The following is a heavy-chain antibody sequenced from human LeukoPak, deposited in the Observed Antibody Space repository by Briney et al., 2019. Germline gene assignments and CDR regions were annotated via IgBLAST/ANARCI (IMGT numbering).Heavy chain of an antibody. Sequence: SETLSLTCTVSGGSISSYYWSWIRQPAGKGLEWIGRIYTSGSTNYNPSLKSRVTMSVDTSKNQFSLKLSSVTAADTAVYYCARETYSSGWYGDAFDIWGQGTMVTVSS. D-gene: IGHD6-19*01. J-gene: IGHJ3*02. CDR1: GGSISSYY. CDR2: IYTSGST. CDR3: ARETYSSGWYGDAFDI. V-gene: IGHV4-4*07.